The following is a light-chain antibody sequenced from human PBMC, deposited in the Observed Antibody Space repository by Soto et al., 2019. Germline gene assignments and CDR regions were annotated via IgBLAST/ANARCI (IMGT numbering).Light chain of an antibody. CDR3: GTWDNRLKTV. J-gene: IGLJ2*01. Sequence: QSVLTQPPSVSAAPGQRVTISCSGTTSNIGNNYVSWYQQFPGTAPKLLIYENNRRPSGIPDRFSGSKSGTSATLHISGLQTGDEAIYFCGTWDNRLKTVFGGGTKLTVL. CDR1: TSNIGNNY. CDR2: ENN. V-gene: IGLV1-51*02.